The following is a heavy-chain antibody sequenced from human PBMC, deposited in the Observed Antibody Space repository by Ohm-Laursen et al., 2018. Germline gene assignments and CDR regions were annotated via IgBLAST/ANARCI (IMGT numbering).Heavy chain of an antibody. D-gene: IGHD3-10*01. Sequence: TLSLTCTVSGGSFSGYYWSWIRQPPGKGLEWIGEVNHSGSTNYNPSLKSRVTISVDTSKNQFSLKLSSVTAADTAVYYCARYYGSGRYYYYYGMDVWGQGATVTVSS. CDR2: VNHSGST. CDR1: GGSFSGYY. J-gene: IGHJ6*02. V-gene: IGHV4-34*01. CDR3: ARYYGSGRYYYYYGMDV.